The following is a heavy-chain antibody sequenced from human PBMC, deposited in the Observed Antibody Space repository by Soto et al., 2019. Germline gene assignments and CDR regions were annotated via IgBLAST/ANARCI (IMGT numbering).Heavy chain of an antibody. V-gene: IGHV1-8*01. J-gene: IGHJ3*02. CDR3: ATPSKYYYGSGRPSAFDI. CDR2: MNPNSGNT. CDR1: GYTFTSYD. Sequence: GASVKVSCKASGYTFTSYDINWVRQATGQGLEWMGWMNPNSGNTGYAQKFQGRVTMTRNTSISTAYMELSSLRSEDTAVYYCATPSKYYYGSGRPSAFDIWRQGTMVTVSS. D-gene: IGHD3-10*01.